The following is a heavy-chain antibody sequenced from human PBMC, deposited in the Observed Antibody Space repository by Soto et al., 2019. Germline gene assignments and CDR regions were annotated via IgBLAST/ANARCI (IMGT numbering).Heavy chain of an antibody. CDR3: ASPFAVAGSSYAFDI. CDR2: IYPGDSDT. V-gene: IGHV5-51*01. CDR1: GYSFTSYW. Sequence: ESLKISCKGSGYSFTSYWIGWVRQMPGKGLEWMGIIYPGDSDTRYSPSFQGQVTISADKSISTAYLQWSSLKASDTAMYYCASPFAVAGSSYAFDIWGQGTMVTVSS. D-gene: IGHD6-19*01. J-gene: IGHJ3*02.